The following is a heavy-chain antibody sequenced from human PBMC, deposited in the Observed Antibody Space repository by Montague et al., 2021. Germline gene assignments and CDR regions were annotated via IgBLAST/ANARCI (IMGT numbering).Heavy chain of an antibody. J-gene: IGHJ5*02. D-gene: IGHD5-24*01. Sequence: CAISGDSASSNDATWNWIRQSPSRGLEWLGRTYYRSKWYNEYAISVKSRITVNPDTPKNQFSLLLNSVTPEDTAVYYCARGWQKRFDPWGQGTLVTVSS. V-gene: IGHV6-1*01. CDR1: GDSASSNDAT. CDR2: TYYRSKWYN. CDR3: ARGWQKRFDP.